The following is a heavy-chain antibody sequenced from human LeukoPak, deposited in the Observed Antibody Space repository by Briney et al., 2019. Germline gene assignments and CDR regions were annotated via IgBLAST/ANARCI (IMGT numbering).Heavy chain of an antibody. D-gene: IGHD6-19*01. Sequence: GGSLRLSCAAPGFTFSGSAMHWVRQASGKGLEWVGRIRSKANSYATAYAASVKGRFTISRDDSKNTAYLQMNSLKTEDTAVYYCTLAVAGTWTYYYYYYGMDVWGQGTTVTVSS. V-gene: IGHV3-73*01. CDR3: TLAVAGTWTYYYYYYGMDV. CDR2: IRSKANSYAT. CDR1: GFTFSGSA. J-gene: IGHJ6*02.